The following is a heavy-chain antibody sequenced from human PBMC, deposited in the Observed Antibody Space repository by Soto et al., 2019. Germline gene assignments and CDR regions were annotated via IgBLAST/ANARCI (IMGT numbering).Heavy chain of an antibody. J-gene: IGHJ4*02. V-gene: IGHV3-74*01. CDR1: GFAFDSYW. CDR3: ARGPRPSSAGTGAY. Sequence: EVQLVESGGGLVQPGGSLRLSCAASGFAFDSYWMHWVRQVPGEGPVWVSRIDYDGTTTTYADSMKGRFTISRDNAKNTLYLQMNSLRAEDTAVYYCARGPRPSSAGTGAYWGQGTLVTVSS. CDR2: IDYDGTTT. D-gene: IGHD6-13*01.